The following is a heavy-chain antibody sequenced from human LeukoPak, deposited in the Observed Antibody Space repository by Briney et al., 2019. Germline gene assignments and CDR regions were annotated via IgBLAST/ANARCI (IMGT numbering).Heavy chain of an antibody. CDR2: IDHDGTST. V-gene: IGHV3-74*01. Sequence: GGSLRLSCAASGFTFSNAWMSWVRQAPGKGLVWVSRIDHDGTSTIYADSVKGRFTISRDNARKTLYLQMNSLRAEDTAVYYCARVGAYSSGPADSWGQGTLVTVSS. D-gene: IGHD6-19*01. CDR3: ARVGAYSSGPADS. J-gene: IGHJ4*02. CDR1: GFTFSNAW.